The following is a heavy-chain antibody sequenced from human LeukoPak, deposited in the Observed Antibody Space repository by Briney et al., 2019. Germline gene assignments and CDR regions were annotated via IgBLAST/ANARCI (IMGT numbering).Heavy chain of an antibody. D-gene: IGHD2-15*01. Sequence: GGSLRLSCAASGFSFNTYAMSWVRQAPGNGLEWVSAISNTGGSTYYADSVKGRFTISRDKSKNTLSLQMNSLRAEDTAVYYCAQQVGYCSSGSCYFTYWGQGTLVTVSS. CDR3: AQQVGYCSSGSCYFTY. CDR2: ISNTGGST. V-gene: IGHV3-23*01. J-gene: IGHJ1*01. CDR1: GFSFNTYA.